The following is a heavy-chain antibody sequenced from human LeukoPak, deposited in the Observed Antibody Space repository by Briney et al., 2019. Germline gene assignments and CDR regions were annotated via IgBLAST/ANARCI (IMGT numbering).Heavy chain of an antibody. J-gene: IGHJ3*02. D-gene: IGHD1/OR15-1a*01. CDR2: IIPIFGTT. Sequence: SVKVSCKASGGTFPSYALSWVRQTPGQGLEWMGGIIPIFGTTTYAQKFLGRVTITADKSTSTAYMEVSSLRSEDTAVYFCARAGTTDSGDAFDIWGQGTAVTVSS. CDR3: ARAGTTDSGDAFDI. V-gene: IGHV1-69*06. CDR1: GGTFPSYA.